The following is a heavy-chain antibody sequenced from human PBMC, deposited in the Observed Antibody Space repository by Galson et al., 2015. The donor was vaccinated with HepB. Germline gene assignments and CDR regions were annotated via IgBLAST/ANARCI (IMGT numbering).Heavy chain of an antibody. V-gene: IGHV2-70*11. D-gene: IGHD1-1*01. J-gene: IGHJ6*02. CDR2: IDWDGDK. CDR3: ARIRVPGGERRSFSYYYYYYAMDV. CDR1: GFSLTTSGMS. Sequence: PALVKPTQTLTLTCTFSGFSLTTSGMSVTWIRQPPGKALEWLARIDWDGDKYYSASLKTRLTISRDTSKSQVVLTMTNVAPADTATYYCARIRVPGGERRSFSYYYYYYAMDVWGQGTTVTVSS.